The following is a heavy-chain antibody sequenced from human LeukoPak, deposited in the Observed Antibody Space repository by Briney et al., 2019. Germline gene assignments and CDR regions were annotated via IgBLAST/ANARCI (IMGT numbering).Heavy chain of an antibody. J-gene: IGHJ4*02. CDR2: ISYDGSNK. Sequence: PGRSLRLSCAASGFTFSSYAMHWVRQAPGKGLEWVAVISYDGSNKYYADSVKGRFSISRGNSKNTLYLQMNSLRAEDTAVYYCAGGYSYGYLKQFDYWGQGTLVTVSS. D-gene: IGHD5-18*01. CDR3: AGGYSYGYLKQFDY. V-gene: IGHV3-30*04. CDR1: GFTFSSYA.